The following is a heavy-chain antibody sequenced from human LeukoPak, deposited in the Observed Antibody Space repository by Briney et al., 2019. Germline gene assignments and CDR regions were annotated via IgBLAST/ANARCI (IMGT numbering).Heavy chain of an antibody. J-gene: IGHJ4*02. CDR3: ARDEGQITFGDNGIDY. V-gene: IGHV3-74*01. D-gene: IGHD3-16*01. Sequence: VKGRFTISRDNAKNTLYLQMNSLRAEDTAVYYCARDEGQITFGDNGIDYWGQGTLVTVSS.